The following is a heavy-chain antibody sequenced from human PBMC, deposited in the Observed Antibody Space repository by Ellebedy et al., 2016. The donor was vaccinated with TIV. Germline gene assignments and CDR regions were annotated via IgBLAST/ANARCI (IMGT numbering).Heavy chain of an antibody. J-gene: IGHJ4*02. V-gene: IGHV1-18*01. CDR1: GYTFTSYG. CDR3: ARVSWAYDSSGYYVDY. Sequence: AASVKVSCKASGYTFTSYGISWARQAPGQGLEWMGWISAYNGNTNYAQKLQGRVTMTTDTSTSTAYMELRSLRSDDTAVYYCARVSWAYDSSGYYVDYWGQGTLVTVSS. D-gene: IGHD3-22*01. CDR2: ISAYNGNT.